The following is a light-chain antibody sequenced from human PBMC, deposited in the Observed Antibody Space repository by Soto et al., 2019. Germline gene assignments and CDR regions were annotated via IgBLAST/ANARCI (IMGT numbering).Light chain of an antibody. J-gene: IGKJ2*01. V-gene: IGKV3-11*01. Sequence: EIVLTQSPATLSLSPGERATLSCRASQSVSSYLAWYQQKPGQAPSLLIYDASNRATGIPARFSGSGSGTDFTLTIRSLEPEDFAVYYCQQRSNWPRPFGQGTKLEIK. CDR1: QSVSSY. CDR3: QQRSNWPRP. CDR2: DAS.